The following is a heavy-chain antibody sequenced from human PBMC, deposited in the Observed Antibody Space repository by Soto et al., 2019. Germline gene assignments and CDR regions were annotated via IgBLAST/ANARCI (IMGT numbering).Heavy chain of an antibody. Sequence: SETLSLTCTVSGGSISSSSYYWGWIRQPPGKGLEWIGGIYYSGSTYYNPSLKSRVTISVDTSKNQFSLKLSSVTAADTAVYYCARLPYGDHPFDYWGQGTLVTVSS. CDR2: IYYSGST. D-gene: IGHD4-17*01. V-gene: IGHV4-39*01. CDR3: ARLPYGDHPFDY. CDR1: GGSISSSSYY. J-gene: IGHJ4*02.